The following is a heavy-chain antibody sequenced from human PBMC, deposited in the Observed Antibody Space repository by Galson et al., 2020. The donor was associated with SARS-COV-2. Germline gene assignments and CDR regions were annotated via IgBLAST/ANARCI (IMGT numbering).Heavy chain of an antibody. D-gene: IGHD2-15*01. CDR3: ASPYLAAASFFGAFDI. V-gene: IGHV3-48*03. Sequence: SLKISCACSGFTFSSYEMHWVRQAPGPGLEWVSYISGSGTNIYYADSVKGRFTISRDNAMNSLYLQMTSLRAEDTAVYYCASPYLAAASFFGAFDIWGLGTMVTVSS. CDR2: ISGSGTNI. J-gene: IGHJ3*02. CDR1: GFTFSSYE.